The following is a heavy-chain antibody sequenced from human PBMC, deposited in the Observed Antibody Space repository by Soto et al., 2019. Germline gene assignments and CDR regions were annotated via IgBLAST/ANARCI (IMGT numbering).Heavy chain of an antibody. J-gene: IGHJ1*01. D-gene: IGHD3-3*01. CDR1: GGTFSSYT. CDR3: ARATYYDFWSGLLSAEYFQQ. V-gene: IGHV1-69*02. Sequence: ASVKVSCKASGGTFSSYTISWVRQAPGQGLEWMGRIIPILGIANYAQKFQGRVTITADKSTSTAYMELSSLRSEDTAVYYCARATYYDFWSGLLSAEYFQQWGQGTLVTVSS. CDR2: IIPILGIA.